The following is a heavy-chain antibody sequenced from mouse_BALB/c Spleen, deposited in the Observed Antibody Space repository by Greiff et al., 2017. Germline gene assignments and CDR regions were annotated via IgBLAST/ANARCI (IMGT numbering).Heavy chain of an antibody. CDR2: ISSGSSTI. D-gene: IGHD2-4*01. CDR3: ARGDYEFAY. J-gene: IGHJ3*01. Sequence: EVQRVESGGGLVQPGGSRKLSCAASGFTFSSFGMHWVRQAPEKGLEWVAYISSGSSTIYYADTVKGRFTISRDNPKNTLFLQMTSLRSEDTAMYYCARGDYEFAYWGQGTLVTVSA. CDR1: GFTFSSFG. V-gene: IGHV5-17*02.